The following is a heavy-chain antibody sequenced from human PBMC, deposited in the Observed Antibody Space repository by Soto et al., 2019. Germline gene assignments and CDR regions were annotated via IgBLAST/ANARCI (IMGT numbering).Heavy chain of an antibody. CDR2: INPDGSRT. Sequence: EVQLVESGGGLVQPGGSLRLSCVASGFTFSNYWMHWVRQTPGKGLMWVSRINPDGSRTTYADSVKGRFAISRDNAKNTVFLQMNSLRAEDTAVYYCARVKSGSYDWFDPWGQGTLVTVSS. CDR3: ARVKSGSYDWFDP. CDR1: GFTFSNYW. V-gene: IGHV3-74*01. J-gene: IGHJ5*02. D-gene: IGHD3-10*01.